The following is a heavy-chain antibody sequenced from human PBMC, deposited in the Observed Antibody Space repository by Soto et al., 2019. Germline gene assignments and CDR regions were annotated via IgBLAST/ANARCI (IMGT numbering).Heavy chain of an antibody. D-gene: IGHD1-7*01. V-gene: IGHV6-1*01. CDR3: ASNHLGTTPYGMDV. CDR1: GDSVSSNSAA. CDR2: TFYRSKWYN. Sequence: SQTLSLTCAISGDSVSSNSAAWNWIRQSPSRGLEWLGRTFYRSKWYNDYAVSVKSRITINPDTSKNHFSLQLNSVTPEDTAVYYCASNHLGTTPYGMDVWGQGTTVTVS. J-gene: IGHJ6*02.